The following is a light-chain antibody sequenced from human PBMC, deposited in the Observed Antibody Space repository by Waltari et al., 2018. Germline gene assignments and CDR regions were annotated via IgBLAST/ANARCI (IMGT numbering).Light chain of an antibody. CDR2: DVS. CDR1: SSDVGTYNS. Sequence: QSALTQPASVSGSPGQSITISCSGTSSDVGTYNSVSWYQHHPGQGPKVIIYDVSDRASGVSDRFVGPKAGNTAYLTISGLQAEDEADYYCSSLSSDDVVLFGGGTKVTVL. V-gene: IGLV2-14*03. J-gene: IGLJ3*02. CDR3: SSLSSDDVVL.